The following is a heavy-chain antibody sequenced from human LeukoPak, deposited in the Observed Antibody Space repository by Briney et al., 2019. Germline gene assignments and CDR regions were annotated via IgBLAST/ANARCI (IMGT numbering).Heavy chain of an antibody. CDR2: INHSGST. CDR3: ARITVVITYFDY. D-gene: IGHD3-22*01. Sequence: SETLSLTCAVYGGSFSGYYWSWIRQPPGKGLEWIGEINHSGSTNYNPSLKSRVTISVDTSKNQFSLKLSSVTAADTAVYYCARITVVITYFDYWGQGTLVTVSS. CDR1: GGSFSGYY. J-gene: IGHJ4*02. V-gene: IGHV4-34*01.